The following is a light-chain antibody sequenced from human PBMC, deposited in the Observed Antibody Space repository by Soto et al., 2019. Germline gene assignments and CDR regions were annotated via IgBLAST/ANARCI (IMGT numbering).Light chain of an antibody. J-gene: IGKJ1*01. Sequence: DIQMTQSPSTLSASLGDRDTINCRASQSISSWLAWYQQKPGTAPNLLVYKASTLQSGVPSRFSGSGSGTEFTLTISSLQPDDSATYYCQQYNDNWTFGQGTKV. V-gene: IGKV1-5*03. CDR1: QSISSW. CDR2: KAS. CDR3: QQYNDNWT.